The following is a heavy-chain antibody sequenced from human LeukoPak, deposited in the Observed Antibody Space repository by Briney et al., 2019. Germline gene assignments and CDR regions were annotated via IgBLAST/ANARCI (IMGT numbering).Heavy chain of an antibody. CDR2: IYYSGGT. V-gene: IGHV4-39*01. D-gene: IGHD3-10*01. CDR3: ARTRYYYNSRSYGAPYYFDY. Sequence: PSETLSLTCAVSGGSISSNSYYWGWIRQPPGKGLEWIGSIYYSGGTYYNPSLKSRVTISVDTSKNQFSLKLSPVTAADTAVYYCARTRYYYNSRSYGAPYYFDYWGQGTLVTVSS. CDR1: GGSISSNSYY. J-gene: IGHJ4*02.